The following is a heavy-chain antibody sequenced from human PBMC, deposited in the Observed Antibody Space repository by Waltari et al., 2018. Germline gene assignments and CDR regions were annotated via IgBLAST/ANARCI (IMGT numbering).Heavy chain of an antibody. CDR1: GGSIRSSTYY. V-gene: IGHV4-39*01. J-gene: IGHJ4*02. D-gene: IGHD3-3*01. Sequence: QLQLQESGPGLVKPSETPSLTCTVSGGSIRSSTYYWGWIRQPPGKGLEWIGSIYYSGSTYYNPSLKSRVTISVDTSKNQFSLKLSSVTAADTAVYYCARQSYDFWSGYPKTYYFDYWGQGTLVTVSS. CDR3: ARQSYDFWSGYPKTYYFDY. CDR2: IYYSGST.